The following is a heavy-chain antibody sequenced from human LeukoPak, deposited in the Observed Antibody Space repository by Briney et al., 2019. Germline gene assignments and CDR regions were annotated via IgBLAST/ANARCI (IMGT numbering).Heavy chain of an antibody. D-gene: IGHD3-10*01. CDR2: INWNGGST. CDR1: GFTFDDYG. V-gene: IGHV3-20*04. CDR3: AFLWFGELLSTFDY. J-gene: IGHJ4*02. Sequence: GGSLRLSCAASGFTFDDYGMSWVRQAPGKGLEWVSGINWNGGSTGYADSVKGRFTISRDNSKNTLYLQMNSLRAEDTAVYYCAFLWFGELLSTFDYWGQGTLVTVSS.